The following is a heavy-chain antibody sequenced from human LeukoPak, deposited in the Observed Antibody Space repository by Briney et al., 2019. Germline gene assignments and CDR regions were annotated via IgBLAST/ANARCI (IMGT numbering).Heavy chain of an antibody. CDR3: ARASAQREVGY. D-gene: IGHD6-19*01. J-gene: IGHJ4*02. CDR2: IYYSGST. CDR1: GGSISSYY. Sequence: SETLSLTCTVSGGSISSYYWSWIRQPPGKGLEWIGYIYYSGSTNYNPSLKSRVTISVDTSKNQFSLKLSSVTAADTAVYYCARASAQREVGYWGQGTLVTVSS. V-gene: IGHV4-59*01.